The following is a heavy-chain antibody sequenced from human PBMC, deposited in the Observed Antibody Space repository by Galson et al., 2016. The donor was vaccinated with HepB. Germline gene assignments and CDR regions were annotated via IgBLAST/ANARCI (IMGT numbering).Heavy chain of an antibody. CDR2: IKQDGSEK. D-gene: IGHD6-13*01. CDR1: GFTFSSYW. CDR3: ARDLLNLAAPDY. J-gene: IGHJ4*02. Sequence: SLRLSCAASGFTFSSYWMSWVRQAPGKGLEWVANIKQDGSEKYYVDSVKGRFTISRDNAKNSLYLQMTSLRAEDTAVYYCARDLLNLAAPDYWGQGTLVTVSS. V-gene: IGHV3-7*03.